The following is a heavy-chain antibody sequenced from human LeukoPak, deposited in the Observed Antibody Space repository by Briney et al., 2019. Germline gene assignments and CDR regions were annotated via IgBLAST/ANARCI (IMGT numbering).Heavy chain of an antibody. CDR3: ARNPYYGDYV. V-gene: IGHV3-30*01. CDR1: GFTFSSYT. CDR2: ISYDGNNK. J-gene: IGHJ6*02. Sequence: GRSLRLSCAASGFTFSSYTMHWVRQAPGTGLEWVAVISYDGNNKYYADSVKGRFTISRDNSKNTLYLQMNSLRGEDTAVYYCARNPYYGDYVWGQGTRVTASS.